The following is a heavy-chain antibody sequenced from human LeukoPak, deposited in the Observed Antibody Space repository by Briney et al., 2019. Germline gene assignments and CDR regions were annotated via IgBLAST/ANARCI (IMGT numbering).Heavy chain of an antibody. J-gene: IGHJ4*02. D-gene: IGHD3-10*01. CDR1: GYSISSGYY. Sequence: KSSETLSLTCAVSGYSISSGYYWGWIRKPPGRGLECIGSIYNSGRTYYNPSLKSRVTISVDTSKHQFSLKLSSVTAADTAVYYCARDLRDYYGSGSYQLDYWGQGTLITVSS. CDR2: IYNSGRT. V-gene: IGHV4-38-2*02. CDR3: ARDLRDYYGSGSYQLDY.